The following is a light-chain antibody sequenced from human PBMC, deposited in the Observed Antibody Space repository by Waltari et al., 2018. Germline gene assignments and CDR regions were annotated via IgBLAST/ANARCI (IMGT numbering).Light chain of an antibody. CDR1: QSVSSSY. V-gene: IGKV3-20*01. J-gene: IGKJ2*01. Sequence: EIVLTQSPGTLSLSPGERATLSCRASQSVSSSYLAWYQQKPGQAPRLLIYGASSRATGIPDRFSGSGSGTDFTLTISRLETEDFAVYYCQQYGSSPPDGTFGQGTKLEIK. CDR2: GAS. CDR3: QQYGSSPPDGT.